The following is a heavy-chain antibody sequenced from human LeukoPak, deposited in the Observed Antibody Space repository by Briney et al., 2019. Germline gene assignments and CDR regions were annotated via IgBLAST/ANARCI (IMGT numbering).Heavy chain of an antibody. J-gene: IGHJ4*02. CDR1: GFTFSSYW. D-gene: IGHD3-22*01. V-gene: IGHV3-23*01. CDR2: ISGNGAHP. Sequence: GGSLRLSCAASGFTFSSYWMTWVRQAPGKGLEWVSSISGNGAHPYYADSVKGRFTISRDFSRNAVYLQMSSLRVEDTAEYYCAKAVDGRGYYFERGADFWGQGTMVTVSS. CDR3: AKAVDGRGYYFERGADF.